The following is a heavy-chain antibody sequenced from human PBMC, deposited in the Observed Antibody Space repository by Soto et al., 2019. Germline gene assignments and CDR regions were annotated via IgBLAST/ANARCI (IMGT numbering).Heavy chain of an antibody. J-gene: IGHJ4*02. CDR1: GYYFTNHW. CDR3: ARHGGEMATVFYDY. V-gene: IGHV5-51*01. Sequence: GESLKISCKASGYYFTNHWIGWVRQMPGKSLEWMGIICPGDSDTSYSPSFQGQVTISADKSISTAYLQWSSLKASDSAIYYCARHGGEMATVFYDYWGQGTLVTVSS. CDR2: ICPGDSDT. D-gene: IGHD3-3*01.